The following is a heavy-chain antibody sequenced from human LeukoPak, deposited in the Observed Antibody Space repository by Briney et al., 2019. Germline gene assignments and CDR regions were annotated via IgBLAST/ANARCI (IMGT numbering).Heavy chain of an antibody. V-gene: IGHV1-46*01. J-gene: IGHJ4*02. CDR3: ARDDSSGPQVY. D-gene: IGHD3-22*01. CDR1: GYIFSRYY. Sequence: ASVKVSCKASGYIFSRYYMHWVRQAPGQGVEWMGIINPSGGSTKYAQKLQGRVTMTSDTSTSKVYMELSSLRSEDTAVYYCARDDSSGPQVYWGQGTLVTVSS. CDR2: INPSGGST.